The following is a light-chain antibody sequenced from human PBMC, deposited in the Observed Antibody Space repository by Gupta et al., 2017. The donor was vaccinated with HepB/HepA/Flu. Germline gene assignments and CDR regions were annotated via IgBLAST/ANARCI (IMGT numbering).Light chain of an antibody. CDR1: QSLVFSDGNTF. Sequence: DVVLTQSPLSLPVTLGQPASISCRSSQSLVFSDGNTFLHWFQQRPGQSPRRLLYQVSKRDSGVPERFSGSGSGTDFTLRISRWEAEDVAIYYCVQGTHLHTFGGGTKVEIK. J-gene: IGKJ4*01. CDR3: VQGTHLHT. V-gene: IGKV2-30*01. CDR2: QVS.